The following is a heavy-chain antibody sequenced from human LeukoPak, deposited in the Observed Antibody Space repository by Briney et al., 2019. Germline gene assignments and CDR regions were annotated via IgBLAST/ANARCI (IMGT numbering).Heavy chain of an antibody. CDR3: AREITYYDILTGYYTPYYFDY. CDR1: GGSFSGYY. J-gene: IGHJ4*02. V-gene: IGHV4-34*01. D-gene: IGHD3-9*01. CDR2: INHSGST. Sequence: SETLSLTCAVYGGSFSGYYWGWIRQPPGKGLEWIGEINHSGSTNYNPSLKSRVTISVDTSKNQFSLKLSSVTAADTAVYYCAREITYYDILTGYYTPYYFDYWGQGTLVTVSS.